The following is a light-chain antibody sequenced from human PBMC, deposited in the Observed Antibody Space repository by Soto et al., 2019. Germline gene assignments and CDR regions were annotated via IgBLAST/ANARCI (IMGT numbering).Light chain of an antibody. CDR2: KVS. CDR3: SSYTSSSTLGLV. J-gene: IGLJ2*01. Sequence: QSALTQPASVSGSPGQSITISCTGTISDVGGYNYVSWYQQYPCKAPKLMIYKVSNLPSGVSNRFSASKSGNTAPLTFAGRQAVDEADYSGSSYTSSSTLGLVFGGGTQLTVL. V-gene: IGLV2-14*01. CDR1: ISDVGGYNY.